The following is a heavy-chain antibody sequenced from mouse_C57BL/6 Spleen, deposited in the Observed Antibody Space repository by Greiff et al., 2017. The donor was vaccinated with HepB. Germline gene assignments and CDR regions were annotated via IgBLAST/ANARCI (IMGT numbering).Heavy chain of an antibody. J-gene: IGHJ3*01. D-gene: IGHD3-2*02. V-gene: IGHV1-4*01. CDR3: ARRDSSGREGFAY. CDR1: GYTFTSYT. CDR2: INPSSGYT. Sequence: QVQLQQSGAELARPGASVKMSCKASGYTFTSYTMHWVKQRPGQGLEWIGYINPSSGYTKYNQKFKDKATLTADKSSSTAYMQLSSLTSEDSAVYYGARRDSSGREGFAYWGQGTLVTVSA.